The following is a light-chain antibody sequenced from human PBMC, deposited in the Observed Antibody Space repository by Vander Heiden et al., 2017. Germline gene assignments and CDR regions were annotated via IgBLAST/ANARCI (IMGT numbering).Light chain of an antibody. CDR3: QAWDSSTAV. Sequence: SYELTQPPSVSVSPGQTANIPCPGASLGEKYACWYQQKPGQSPVLVIFQDTKRPAGIPERFSGSNSGNTATLTISETHTMDEADYYCQAWDSSTAVFGGGTKLTVL. V-gene: IGLV3-1*01. CDR1: SLGEKY. J-gene: IGLJ3*02. CDR2: QDT.